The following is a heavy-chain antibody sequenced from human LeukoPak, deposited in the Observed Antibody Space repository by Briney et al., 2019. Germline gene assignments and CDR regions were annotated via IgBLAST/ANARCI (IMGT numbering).Heavy chain of an antibody. J-gene: IGHJ5*02. CDR2: IYYSGST. V-gene: IGHV4-39*01. CDR3: ARQTYCASCYYSILNWFDP. Sequence: KASETLSLTCTVSGGSISSGSYYWGWIRQPPGKGLEWIGSIYYSGSTYYNPSLKSRVTISVDTSKNQFSLKLSSVTAADTAVYYCARQTYCASCYYSILNWFDPWGQGTLVTVSS. CDR1: GGSISSGSYY. D-gene: IGHD2-2*01.